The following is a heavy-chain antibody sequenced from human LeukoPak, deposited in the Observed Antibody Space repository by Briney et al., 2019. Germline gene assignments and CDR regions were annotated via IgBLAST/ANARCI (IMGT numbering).Heavy chain of an antibody. CDR2: IYYSGST. J-gene: IGHJ2*01. D-gene: IGHD6-19*01. CDR3: ARDPSVAVTYWYFDL. V-gene: IGHV4-59*01. CDR1: RGSLSSYY. Sequence: SETLSLTCTVSRGSLSSYYWSWLRQPPGKGLEWIGYIYYSGSTNYNPSLKSRVPISVDTSKNQCSLKLSSVTAADTAVYYCARDPSVAVTYWYFDLWGRGTLVTVSS.